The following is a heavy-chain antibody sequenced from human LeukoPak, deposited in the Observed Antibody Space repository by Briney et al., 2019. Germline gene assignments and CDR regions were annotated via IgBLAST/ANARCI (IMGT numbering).Heavy chain of an antibody. D-gene: IGHD3-10*01. CDR1: GGTFSSYA. Sequence: ASVKVSCKASGGTFSSYAISWVRQAPGQGLEWMGGIIPIFGTANYAQKFQGRVTITADESTSTAYVELSSLRSEDTAVYYCASAITMVRGVITFNWFDPWGQGTLVTVSS. J-gene: IGHJ5*02. CDR3: ASAITMVRGVITFNWFDP. CDR2: IIPIFGTA. V-gene: IGHV1-69*13.